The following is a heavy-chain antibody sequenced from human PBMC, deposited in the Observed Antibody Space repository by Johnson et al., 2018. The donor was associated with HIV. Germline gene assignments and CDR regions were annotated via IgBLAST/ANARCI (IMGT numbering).Heavy chain of an antibody. J-gene: IGHJ3*02. CDR3: ARVPEGDDDAFDI. D-gene: IGHD2-21*01. V-gene: IGHV3-11*04. CDR2: ISGSGGTI. CDR1: GFTVSSNY. Sequence: QVQLVESGGGLIQPGGSLRLSCAASGFTVSSNYMSWVRQAPGKGLEWVSVISGSGGTIYYVDSVKGRFTISRDNAKNSLYLQMNSLRAEDTAVYYCARVPEGDDDAFDIWGQGTMVTVSS.